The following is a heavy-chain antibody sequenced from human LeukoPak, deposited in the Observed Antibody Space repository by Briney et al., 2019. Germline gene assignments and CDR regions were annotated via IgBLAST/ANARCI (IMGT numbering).Heavy chain of an antibody. Sequence: GGSLRLSCAASGFTFSIYSMNWVRQAPGKGLEWVSSIGGRSSSLYYAESVKGRFTISRDNARNSLYLQMNSLRAEDTAVYYCAKEAGQDYGALDAFDVWGQGTMVTVSS. V-gene: IGHV3-21*01. D-gene: IGHD4-17*01. CDR2: IGGRSSSL. CDR3: AKEAGQDYGALDAFDV. J-gene: IGHJ3*01. CDR1: GFTFSIYS.